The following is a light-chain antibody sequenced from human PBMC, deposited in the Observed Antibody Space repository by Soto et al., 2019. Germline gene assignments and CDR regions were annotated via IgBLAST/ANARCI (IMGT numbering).Light chain of an antibody. CDR1: NNDVGAHNL. CDR2: EVS. J-gene: IGLJ2*01. CDR3: SSYTMSTTVI. V-gene: IGLV2-14*01. Sequence: QPVLTQPASVSGSPGQSITISCTGTNNDVGAHNLVSWYQHHPGKAPRLMISEVSNRPSGVSNRFSASKSGNTASLTISGLQAEDEADYYCSSYTMSTTVIFGGGTKLTVL.